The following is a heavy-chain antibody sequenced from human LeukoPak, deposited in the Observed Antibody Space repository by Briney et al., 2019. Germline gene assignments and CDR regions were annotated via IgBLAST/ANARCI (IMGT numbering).Heavy chain of an antibody. Sequence: SGGSLRLSCAASGFTFSNAWMSWVRQAPGKGLEWVGRIKSKTDGGTTDYAAPVKGRFTISRDDSKNTLYLQMNSLKTEDTAVYYCTTDPGEAVWYYWGQGTLVTVSS. CDR1: GFTFSNAW. V-gene: IGHV3-15*01. CDR3: TTDPGEAVWYY. CDR2: IKSKTDGGTT. J-gene: IGHJ4*02. D-gene: IGHD7-27*01.